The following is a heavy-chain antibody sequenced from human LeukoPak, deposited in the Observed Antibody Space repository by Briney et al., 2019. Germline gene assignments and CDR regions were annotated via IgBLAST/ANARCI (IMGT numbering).Heavy chain of an antibody. CDR3: ARDSTAQVRGGYFDY. CDR1: GFTFSSYA. CDR2: IPYDGSK. Sequence: GGSLRLSWAASGFTFSSYAMHWVRQAPGKGLEWVAIIPYDGSKNYADSVKGRFTISRDNSKNTLYLQMNSLRVEDTAVYYCARDSTAQVRGGYFDYWGQGTLVTASS. D-gene: IGHD3-10*01. J-gene: IGHJ4*02. V-gene: IGHV3-30-3*01.